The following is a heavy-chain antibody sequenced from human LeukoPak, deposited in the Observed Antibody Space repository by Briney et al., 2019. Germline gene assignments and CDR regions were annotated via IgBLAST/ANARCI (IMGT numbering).Heavy chain of an antibody. D-gene: IGHD2-2*01. J-gene: IGHJ5*02. V-gene: IGHV1-18*04. CDR2: NSAYNGNT. CDR1: GYTFTSYG. Sequence: ASVKVSCKASGYTFTSYGISWVRQAPGQGLEWMGWNSAYNGNTNYAQKLQGRVTMTTDTSTSTAYMELRSLRSDDTAVYYCARDLVVPAAIEGTPNWFDPWGQGTLVTVSS. CDR3: ARDLVVPAAIEGTPNWFDP.